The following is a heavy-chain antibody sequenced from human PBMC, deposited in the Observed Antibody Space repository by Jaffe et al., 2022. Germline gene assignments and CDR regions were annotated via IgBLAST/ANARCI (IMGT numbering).Heavy chain of an antibody. V-gene: IGHV3-30*02. CDR1: GFTFSSYG. J-gene: IGHJ3*02. CDR3: AKDLEITVTLRGAFDI. D-gene: IGHD4-17*01. CDR2: IRYDGSNK. Sequence: QVQLVESGGGVVQPGGSLRLSCAASGFTFSSYGMHWVRQAPGKGLEWVAFIRYDGSNKYYADSVKGRFTISRDNSKNTLYLQMNSLRAEDTAVYYCAKDLEITVTLRGAFDIWGQGTMVTVSS.